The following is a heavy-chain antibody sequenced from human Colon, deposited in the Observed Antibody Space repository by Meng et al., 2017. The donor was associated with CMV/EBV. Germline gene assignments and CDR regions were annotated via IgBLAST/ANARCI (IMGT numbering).Heavy chain of an antibody. D-gene: IGHD3-16*01. CDR3: AIVGYHDSSGHFYYSDY. J-gene: IGHJ4*02. Sequence: GGSLRLSCTVSGFTLNNYGMFWVRQAPGKGLQWVAFIRYDGIQQYYAESVKGRFTISRDNSKNTLYLQMNGLRTEDTAMYYCAIVGYHDSSGHFYYSDYWGQGTLVTVSS. CDR2: IRYDGIQQ. V-gene: IGHV3-30*02. CDR1: GFTLNNYG.